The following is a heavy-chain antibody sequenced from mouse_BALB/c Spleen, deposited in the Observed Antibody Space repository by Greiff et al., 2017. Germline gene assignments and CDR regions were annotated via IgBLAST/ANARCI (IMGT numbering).Heavy chain of an antibody. V-gene: IGHV1-87*01. CDR2: IYPGDGDT. J-gene: IGHJ4*01. D-gene: IGHD2-3*01. CDR1: GYTFTSYW. Sequence: QVQLQQSGAELARPGASVKLSCKASGYTFTSYWMQWVKQRPGQGLEWIGAIYPGDGDTRYTQKFKGKATLTADKSSSTAYMQLSSLASEDSAVYYCARWLPRRNYAMDYWGQGTSVTVSS. CDR3: ARWLPRRNYAMDY.